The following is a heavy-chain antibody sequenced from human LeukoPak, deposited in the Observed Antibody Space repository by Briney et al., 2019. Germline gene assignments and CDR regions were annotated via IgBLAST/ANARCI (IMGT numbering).Heavy chain of an antibody. CDR3: ARDWSWAFDY. Sequence: PGGSLRLSCAASGFTFSSYAMHWVRQAPGKGLEWVAVISYDGSNKYYADSVKGRFTISRDNSKNTLYLQMNSLRDEDTAVYYCARDWSWAFDYWGQGTLVTVSS. CDR1: GFTFSSYA. D-gene: IGHD1-26*01. CDR2: ISYDGSNK. V-gene: IGHV3-30-3*01. J-gene: IGHJ4*02.